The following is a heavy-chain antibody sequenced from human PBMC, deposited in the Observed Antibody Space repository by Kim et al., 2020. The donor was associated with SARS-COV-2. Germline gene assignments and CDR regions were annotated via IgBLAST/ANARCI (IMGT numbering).Heavy chain of an antibody. J-gene: IGHJ6*03. Sequence: GGSLRLSCAASGFTFSSYAMSWVRQAPGKWLEWVSAISGSGGSTYYADSVKGRFTISRDNSKNRLYLQMNSLRAEDTAAYYCAKEGVDIVVVPAAMLYYYYYMVVWGEGTTVTVSS. CDR3: AKEGVDIVVVPAAMLYYYYYMVV. D-gene: IGHD2-2*01. CDR2: ISGSGGST. CDR1: GFTFSSYA. V-gene: IGHV3-23*01.